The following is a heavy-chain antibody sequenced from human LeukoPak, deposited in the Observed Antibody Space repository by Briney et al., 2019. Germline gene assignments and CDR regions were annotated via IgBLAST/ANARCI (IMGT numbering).Heavy chain of an antibody. CDR2: VNHIGST. CDR3: ARLENTQDIVVVPAASPNWFDP. J-gene: IGHJ5*02. Sequence: SETLSLTCAVYGGSFSGSYWSWIRQPPGKGLEWVGEVNHIGSTNYNPSLKSRVTISVDTSKNQFSLKLSSVTAADTAVYYCARLENTQDIVVVPAASPNWFDPWGQGTLVTVSS. CDR1: GGSFSGSY. D-gene: IGHD2-2*01. V-gene: IGHV4-34*01.